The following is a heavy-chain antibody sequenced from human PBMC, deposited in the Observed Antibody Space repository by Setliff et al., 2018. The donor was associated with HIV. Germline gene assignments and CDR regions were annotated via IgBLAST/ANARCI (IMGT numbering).Heavy chain of an antibody. CDR3: ARPSQVGDNTEGLLDH. D-gene: IGHD1-26*01. CDR2: IYPGDSHT. V-gene: IGHV5-51*01. CDR1: GYNFTNYW. Sequence: PGESLKISCEGSGYNFTNYWIGWVRQMPGKGLEWMGIIYPGDSHTRYSPSFQGQVTISADKSISTAYLQWSSLKASDTAMYYCARPSQVGDNTEGLLDHWGQGTPVTVSS. J-gene: IGHJ4*02.